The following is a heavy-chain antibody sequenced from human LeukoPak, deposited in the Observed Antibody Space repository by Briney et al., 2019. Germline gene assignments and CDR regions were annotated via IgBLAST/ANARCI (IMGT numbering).Heavy chain of an antibody. V-gene: IGHV4-31*03. Sequence: SETLSLTCTVSGGSISSGGYYWSWIRQHPGKGLEWIGYIYYSGSTYYNPSLKSRVTISVDTSKNQFSLKLSSVTAADTAVYYCAREGTVEGKSRFDYWGQGTLVTVSS. D-gene: IGHD4-23*01. CDR3: AREGTVEGKSRFDY. J-gene: IGHJ4*02. CDR2: IYYSGST. CDR1: GGSISSGGYY.